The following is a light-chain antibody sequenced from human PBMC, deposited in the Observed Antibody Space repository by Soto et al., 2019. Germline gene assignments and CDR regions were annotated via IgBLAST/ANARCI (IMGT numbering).Light chain of an antibody. J-gene: IGKJ1*01. CDR3: QQSYSTPQT. V-gene: IGKV1-39*01. CDR1: QSISSS. Sequence: DIQMTQSPSSLSASVGDRVTITCRASQSISSSLNWYQQKPGKAPKLLIYAASSLQSGVPSTFSGSGSGTDFTLTISSLQPEDFATYYCQQSYSTPQTFGQGTKVEIK. CDR2: AAS.